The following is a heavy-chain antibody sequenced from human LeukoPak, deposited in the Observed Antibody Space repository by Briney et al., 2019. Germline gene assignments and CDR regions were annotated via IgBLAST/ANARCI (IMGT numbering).Heavy chain of an antibody. V-gene: IGHV1-18*01. J-gene: IGHJ4*02. Sequence: ASVKVSCKASGYTFTSYGISWVRQAPGQGLEWMGWVSAYNGNTNYAQKFQGRVTMTTDTPTSTVYMELRSLRSDDTAVYYCGRHDGGSGWPWLGIDYWGQGTLVTVSS. CDR3: GRHDGGSGWPWLGIDY. CDR1: GYTFTSYG. CDR2: VSAYNGNT. D-gene: IGHD6-25*01.